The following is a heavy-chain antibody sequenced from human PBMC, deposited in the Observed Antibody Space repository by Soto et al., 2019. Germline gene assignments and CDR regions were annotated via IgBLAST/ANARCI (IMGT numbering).Heavy chain of an antibody. CDR1: GGSICSSNW. CDR2: IHLSGTT. J-gene: IGHJ4*02. V-gene: IGHV4-4*02. Sequence: SDTYGVGGGSICSSNWWRWVRQPPGKGLEWVGEIHLSGTTNYNPSLKSRVTMSIDQSQNQLSLTLTSVTAADTAVYYCARELFGGYSPAGYCGLGTLVTVSS. D-gene: IGHD2-15*01. CDR3: ARELFGGYSPAGY.